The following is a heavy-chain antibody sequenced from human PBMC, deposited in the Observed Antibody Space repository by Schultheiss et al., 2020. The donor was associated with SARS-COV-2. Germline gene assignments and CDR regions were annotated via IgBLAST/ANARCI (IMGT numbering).Heavy chain of an antibody. CDR3: ARDRGYGDYSVYFDY. J-gene: IGHJ4*02. D-gene: IGHD4-17*01. CDR1: GGSVSSGGYN. V-gene: IGHV4-61*08. Sequence: SETLSLTCTVSGGSVSSGGYNWSWIRQPPGKRLEWIGYIYNSGSTYYNPSLKSRVTISVDTSKNQFSLKLSSVTAADTAVYYCARDRGYGDYSVYFDYWGQGTLVTVSS. CDR2: IYNSGST.